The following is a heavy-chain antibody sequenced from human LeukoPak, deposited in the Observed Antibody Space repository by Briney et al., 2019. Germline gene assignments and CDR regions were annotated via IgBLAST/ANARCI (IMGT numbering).Heavy chain of an antibody. Sequence: PGGSLRLSCATSGFTSSSYAMSWVRQAPGKGLEWVSGISGSGGRTYYADSVKGRFTISRDNSKNTLYLQMKSLRADDTAVYYCAKDAVTALAGYYYYMDVWGKGTMVTVSS. CDR3: AKDAVTALAGYYYYMDV. J-gene: IGHJ6*03. CDR2: ISGSGGRT. D-gene: IGHD6-19*01. CDR1: GFTSSSYA. V-gene: IGHV3-23*01.